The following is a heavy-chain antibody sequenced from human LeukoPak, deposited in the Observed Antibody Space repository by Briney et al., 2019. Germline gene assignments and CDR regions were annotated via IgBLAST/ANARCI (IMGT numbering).Heavy chain of an antibody. J-gene: IGHJ4*02. CDR1: GGSISSSSYY. CDR3: ARGMGIATGGYYFDY. D-gene: IGHD6-13*01. CDR2: IYYSGST. V-gene: IGHV4-39*07. Sequence: SETLSLTCTVSGGSISSSSYYWGWIRQPPGKGLEWIGSIYYSGSTYYNPSLKSRVTISVDTSKNQFSLKLSSVTAADTAVYYCARGMGIATGGYYFDYWGQGTLVTVSS.